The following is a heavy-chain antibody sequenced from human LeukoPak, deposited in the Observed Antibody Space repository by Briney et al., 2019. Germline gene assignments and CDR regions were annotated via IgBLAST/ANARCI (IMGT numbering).Heavy chain of an antibody. CDR1: GFTFSSYA. J-gene: IGHJ6*02. CDR3: AKPYDYSNYGHYGMDV. Sequence: GGSLRLSCAAPGFTFSSYAMSWVRQAPGKGLEWVSAISGSGGSTYYADSVKGRFTISRDNSRNTLYLQMNSLRAEDTAVYYCAKPYDYSNYGHYGMDVWGQGTTVTVSS. D-gene: IGHD4-11*01. CDR2: ISGSGGST. V-gene: IGHV3-23*01.